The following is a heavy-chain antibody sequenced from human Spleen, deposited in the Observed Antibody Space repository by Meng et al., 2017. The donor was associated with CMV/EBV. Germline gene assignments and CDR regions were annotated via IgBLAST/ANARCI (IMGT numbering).Heavy chain of an antibody. CDR3: ARDRTGWAAAGYYYYYGMDV. Sequence: SVQVSCKTSGYIFTDYYIHWVRQAPGQGLGWMGGIIPILGIAKYAQKFQGRVTITTDESTSKAYMELSSLRSEDTAVYYCARDRTGWAAAGYYYYYGMDVWGQGTTVTVSS. D-gene: IGHD6-13*01. V-gene: IGHV1-69*10. J-gene: IGHJ6*02. CDR2: IIPILGIA. CDR1: GYIFTDYY.